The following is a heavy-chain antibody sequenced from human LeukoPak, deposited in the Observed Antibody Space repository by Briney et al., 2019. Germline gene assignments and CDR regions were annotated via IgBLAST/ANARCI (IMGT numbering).Heavy chain of an antibody. CDR3: ARDPLSAGYARDYYYGMGV. CDR2: IYYRSKWYN. J-gene: IGHJ6*02. CDR1: GDSVSSNSAA. D-gene: IGHD5-18*01. V-gene: IGHV6-1*01. Sequence: SQTLSLTCAISGDSVSSNSAAWNWIRQSPSRGLEWLGRIYYRSKWYNDYAVSVKSRITINPDTSKNQFSLQLNSVTPEDTAVYYCARDPLSAGYARDYYYGMGVWGQGTTVTVSS.